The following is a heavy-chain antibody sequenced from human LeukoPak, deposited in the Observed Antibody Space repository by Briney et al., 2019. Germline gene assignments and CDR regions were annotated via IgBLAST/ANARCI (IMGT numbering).Heavy chain of an antibody. Sequence: ASVKVSCKASGYTFTGYYMHWVRQAPGQGLEWMGWINPNSGGTNYAQKFQGRVTMTRDTSISTAYMELSRLRSDDTAVYYCARDPSGGELWYFDLWGRGTLVTVSS. D-gene: IGHD1-26*01. V-gene: IGHV1-2*02. CDR2: INPNSGGT. J-gene: IGHJ2*01. CDR3: ARDPSGGELWYFDL. CDR1: GYTFTGYY.